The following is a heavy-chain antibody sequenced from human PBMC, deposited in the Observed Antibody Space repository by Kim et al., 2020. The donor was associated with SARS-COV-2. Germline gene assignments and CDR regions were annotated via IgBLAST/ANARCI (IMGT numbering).Heavy chain of an antibody. V-gene: IGHV4-4*07. J-gene: IGHJ6*02. CDR1: GGSISSYY. CDR2: IYTSGST. D-gene: IGHD3-22*01. Sequence: SETLSLTCTVSGGSISSYYWSWIRQPAGKGLEWIGRIYTSGSTNYNPSLKSRVTMSVDTSKNQFSLKLSSATAADTAVYYCARAFSYYYDSSGYYYYYYGMDVWGQGTTVTVSS. CDR3: ARAFSYYYDSSGYYYYYYGMDV.